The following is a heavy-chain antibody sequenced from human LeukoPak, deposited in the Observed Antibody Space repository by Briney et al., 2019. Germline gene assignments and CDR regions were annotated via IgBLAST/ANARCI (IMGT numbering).Heavy chain of an antibody. Sequence: ASVKVSCKASGYTFTSYDINRVRQATGQGLEWMGWMNPNSGNTGYAQKFQGRVTMTRNTSISTAYMELSSLRSEDTAVYSCARVIVSGSLHLDYWGQGTLVTVSS. J-gene: IGHJ4*02. CDR2: MNPNSGNT. V-gene: IGHV1-8*01. D-gene: IGHD3-10*01. CDR3: ARVIVSGSLHLDY. CDR1: GYTFTSYD.